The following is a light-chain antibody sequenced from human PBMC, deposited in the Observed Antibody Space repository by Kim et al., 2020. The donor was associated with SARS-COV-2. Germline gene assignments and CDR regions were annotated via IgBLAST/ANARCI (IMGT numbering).Light chain of an antibody. CDR3: SLFATNSWV. J-gene: IGLJ3*02. CDR2: DVS. Sequence: QSALTQPASVSGSPGQSITISCTGTSSDVGRYNYISWYQQHPGKAPKLMIYDVSERPSGVSNRFSGSKSGNMASLTITGLQAEDEADYYCSLFATNSWVFGGETQLTVL. V-gene: IGLV2-14*01. CDR1: SSDVGRYNY.